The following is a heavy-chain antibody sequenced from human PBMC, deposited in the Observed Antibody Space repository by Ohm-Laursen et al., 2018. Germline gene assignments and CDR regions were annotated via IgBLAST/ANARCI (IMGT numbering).Heavy chain of an antibody. CDR1: GFTFRSFG. CDR2: IWNDGTNK. V-gene: IGHV3-33*01. CDR3: ARSGIDTALGYFDY. D-gene: IGHD5-18*01. Sequence: RSLRLSCAASGFTFRSFGMHWVRQAPGKGLEWVALIWNDGTNKTYADAVKGRFTISRDNSKNTLYLQMNSLGDEDTALYYCARSGIDTALGYFDYWGQGTLVTVSS. J-gene: IGHJ4*02.